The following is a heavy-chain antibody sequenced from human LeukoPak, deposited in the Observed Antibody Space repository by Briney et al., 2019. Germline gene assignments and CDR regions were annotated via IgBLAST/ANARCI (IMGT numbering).Heavy chain of an antibody. CDR2: IYPGDSDT. J-gene: IGHJ4*02. CDR1: GYSFTSYW. D-gene: IGHD3-10*01. V-gene: IGHV5-51*01. CDR3: ARRGTMVRGVTNPFDY. Sequence: GESLKISCKGSGYSFTSYWIGWVRPMPGKGLEWMGIIYPGDSDTRYSPSFQGEVTISADKSISTAFLQWSSLKASDTAIYYCARRGTMVRGVTNPFDYWGQGTLITVSS.